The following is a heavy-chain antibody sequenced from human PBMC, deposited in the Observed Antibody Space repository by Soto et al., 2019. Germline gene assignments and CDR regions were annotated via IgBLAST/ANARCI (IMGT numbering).Heavy chain of an antibody. V-gene: IGHV5-51*01. CDR3: ARTFSTRDYVAY. CDR1: GYSLCSHW. CDR2: IYPSDSNT. Sequence: GGSLKNSRKGSGYSLCSHWIGLGGQMPGKGLEWMGIIYPSDSNTIYSPSFQGQVTISADTSISTAYLQWSSLKASDTAMYYCARTFSTRDYVAYWGQGTLVTVSS. J-gene: IGHJ4*02. D-gene: IGHD3-16*01.